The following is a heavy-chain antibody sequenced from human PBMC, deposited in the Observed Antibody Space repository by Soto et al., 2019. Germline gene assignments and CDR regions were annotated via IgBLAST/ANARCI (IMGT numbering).Heavy chain of an antibody. CDR3: ARDLGGQPLVHPVGY. V-gene: IGHV3-30-3*01. J-gene: IGHJ4*02. CDR2: ISYDGSNK. D-gene: IGHD6-13*01. Sequence: QVQLVESGGGVVQPGRSLRLSCAASGFTFSSYAMHWVRQAPGKGLEWVAVISYDGSNKYYADSVKGRFTISRDNSKNTLYLQMNSLRAEDTAVYFCARDLGGQPLVHPVGYWGQGTLVTVSS. CDR1: GFTFSSYA.